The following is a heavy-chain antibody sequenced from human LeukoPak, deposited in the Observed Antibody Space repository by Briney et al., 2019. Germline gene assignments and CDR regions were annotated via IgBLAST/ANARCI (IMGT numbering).Heavy chain of an antibody. Sequence: ASVKVSCKASGYTFTGYYMHWVRQAPGRGLEWMGGFDPEDGETIYAQKFQGRVTMTEDTSTDTAYMELSSLRSEDTAVYYCATGMVTTSGYAHWYFDLWGRGTLVTVSS. D-gene: IGHD4-17*01. CDR2: FDPEDGET. V-gene: IGHV1-24*01. CDR3: ATGMVTTSGYAHWYFDL. CDR1: GYTFTGYY. J-gene: IGHJ2*01.